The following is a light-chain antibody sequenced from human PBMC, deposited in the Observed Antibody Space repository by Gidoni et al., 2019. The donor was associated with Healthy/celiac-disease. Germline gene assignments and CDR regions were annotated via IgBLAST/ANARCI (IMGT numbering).Light chain of an antibody. J-gene: IGLJ2*01. Sequence: QSDLTQPASVSGSPGQSITISCTGTSSDVGGYNYVSWYQQHPGKAPKLMLYEVSNRPSGVSNRFSGSKSGNTASLTISGLQAEDEADYYCSSYTSSSLVFGGGTKLTVL. CDR2: EVS. CDR3: SSYTSSSLV. V-gene: IGLV2-14*01. CDR1: SSDVGGYNY.